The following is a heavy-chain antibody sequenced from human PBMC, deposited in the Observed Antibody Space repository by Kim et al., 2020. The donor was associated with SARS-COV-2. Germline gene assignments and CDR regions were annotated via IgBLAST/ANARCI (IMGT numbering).Heavy chain of an antibody. D-gene: IGHD2-21*02. J-gene: IGHJ4*02. Sequence: GGSLRLSCAASGYNFGDFSMHWVRQPPGKGLEWVSGIGLNSGAIGYADSVKGRFTISRDNAKNSLSLQMNSLRPEDTAFYYCAKELRRGRSPLECWGRGT. V-gene: IGHV3-9*01. CDR2: IGLNSGAI. CDR1: GYNFGDFS. CDR3: AKELRRGRSPLEC.